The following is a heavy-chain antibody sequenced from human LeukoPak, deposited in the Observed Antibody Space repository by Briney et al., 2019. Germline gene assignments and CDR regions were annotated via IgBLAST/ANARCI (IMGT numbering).Heavy chain of an antibody. CDR3: ARASGYSSSLGAFDM. CDR1: RGSLSSSRYY. J-gene: IGHJ3*02. Sequence: PPESLSLTCTFSRGSLSSSRYYWSWTRQPRGKGLEWLGYIYYSGSINYNPSLKSRVTISVDTSKNQFSLKLSSVTAADTAVYYCARASGYSSSLGAFDMWGQGTMVTVSS. D-gene: IGHD6-13*01. V-gene: IGHV4-61*01. CDR2: IYYSGSI.